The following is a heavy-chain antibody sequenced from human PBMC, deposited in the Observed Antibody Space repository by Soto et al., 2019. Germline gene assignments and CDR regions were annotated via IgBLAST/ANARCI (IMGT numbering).Heavy chain of an antibody. J-gene: IGHJ5*02. D-gene: IGHD5-12*01. CDR3: ARGGHSGYDYYWFDP. CDR2: INHSGST. V-gene: IGHV4-34*01. CDR1: GGSFSGYY. Sequence: QVQLQQWGAGLLKPSETLSLTCAVYGGSFSGYYRSWIRQPPGKGLEWIGEINHSGSTNYNPSLKSRVTISVDTSKNQFSLKLSSVTAADTAVYYCARGGHSGYDYYWFDPWGQGTLVTVSS.